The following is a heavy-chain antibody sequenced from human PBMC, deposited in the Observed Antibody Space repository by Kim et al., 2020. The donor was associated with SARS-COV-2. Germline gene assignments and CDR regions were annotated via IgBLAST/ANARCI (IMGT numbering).Heavy chain of an antibody. CDR1: GFTFSSYG. CDR2: IWYDGSNK. CDR3: ARGVDSSSWGYSSGWYRPGYYYYCGRDV. D-gene: IGHD6-19*01. Sequence: GGSLRLSCAASGFTFSSYGMHWVRQAPGKGLEWVAVIWYDGSNKYYADSVKGRFTISRDNSKNTLYLQMNSLRAEDTAVYYCARGVDSSSWGYSSGWYRPGYYYYCGRDVWGQGTTVTVSS. V-gene: IGHV3-33*01. J-gene: IGHJ6*02.